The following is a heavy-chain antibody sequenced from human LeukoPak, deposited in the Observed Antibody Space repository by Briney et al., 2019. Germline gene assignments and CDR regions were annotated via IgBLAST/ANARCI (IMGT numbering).Heavy chain of an antibody. V-gene: IGHV3-9*01. D-gene: IGHD3-10*01. J-gene: IGHJ5*02. Sequence: GGSLRLSCSASGLTFDEYAMHWVRQAPGKGLEWVSSISWNSGSIGYADSVKGRFTISRDNAKNSLYLQMNSLRAEDTALYYCAKGTYGSGTLNWFDPWGQGTLVTVSS. CDR1: GLTFDEYA. CDR2: ISWNSGSI. CDR3: AKGTYGSGTLNWFDP.